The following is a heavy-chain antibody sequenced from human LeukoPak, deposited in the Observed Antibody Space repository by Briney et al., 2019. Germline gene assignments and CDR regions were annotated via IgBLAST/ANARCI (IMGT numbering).Heavy chain of an antibody. Sequence: GGSLRLSCAASGFTFSGFAIHWVRQAPGKGLEWVAVISYDGTNKNYADSVKGRFTISRDNSENTLYLQMNSLRPEDTAVYYCARDGVPAATFRGYYYGMDVWGQGTTVTVSS. CDR2: ISYDGTNK. J-gene: IGHJ6*02. V-gene: IGHV3-30-3*01. CDR3: ARDGVPAATFRGYYYGMDV. D-gene: IGHD2-2*01. CDR1: GFTFSGFA.